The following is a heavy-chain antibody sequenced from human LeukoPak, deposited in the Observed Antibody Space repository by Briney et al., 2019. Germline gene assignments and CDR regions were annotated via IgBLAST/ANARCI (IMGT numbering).Heavy chain of an antibody. D-gene: IGHD1-14*01. CDR3: ARRTRAVFFDY. CDR1: GGSISSSSYY. CDR2: IYYSGST. V-gene: IGHV4-39*01. J-gene: IGHJ4*02. Sequence: SETLSLTCTVSGGSISSSSYYWGWIRQPPGKGLEWIGSIYYSGSTYYNPSLKSRVTISVDTSKNQFSLKLRSVTAADTAVYYCARRTRAVFFDYWGQGTLVTVSS.